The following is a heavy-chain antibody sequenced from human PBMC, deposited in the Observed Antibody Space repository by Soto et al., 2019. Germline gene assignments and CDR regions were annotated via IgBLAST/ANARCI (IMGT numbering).Heavy chain of an antibody. Sequence: QVQLQESGPGLVKPSETLSLTCTVSGGSISSYYWSWIRQPPGKGLEWIGYIYYSGSTYFNPSLKSRVTLSVCPSKNQFSLKLSSLTAAGPAVYYCARHHDSWGQGTLVTVSS. CDR2: IYYSGST. CDR3: ARHHDS. J-gene: IGHJ4*02. CDR1: GGSISSYY. V-gene: IGHV4-59*08.